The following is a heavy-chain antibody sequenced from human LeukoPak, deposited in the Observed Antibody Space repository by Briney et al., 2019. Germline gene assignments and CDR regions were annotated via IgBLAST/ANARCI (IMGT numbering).Heavy chain of an antibody. CDR1: GGTFSSYA. CDR2: IIPIFGTA. Sequence: ASVKVSCKASGGTFSSYATSWVRQAPGQGLEWIGGIIPIFGTANYAQKFQGRVTITADESTSTAYMELSSLRSEDTAVYYCARAKGSSSGGNFDYWGQGTLVTVSS. CDR3: ARAKGSSSGGNFDY. V-gene: IGHV1-69*13. J-gene: IGHJ4*02. D-gene: IGHD6-6*01.